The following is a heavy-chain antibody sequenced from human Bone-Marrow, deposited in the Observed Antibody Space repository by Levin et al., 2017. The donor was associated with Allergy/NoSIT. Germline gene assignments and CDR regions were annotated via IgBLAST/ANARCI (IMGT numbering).Heavy chain of an antibody. D-gene: IGHD2/OR15-2a*01. CDR3: ARGHSTSGFDY. CDR1: GASFIGYY. J-gene: IGHJ4*02. Sequence: SQTLSLTCTVEGASFIGYYWSWIRQPPGKGLEYVGGVHSSGSSDYNPSLESRVNIVLDTSRTQFSLKLNSVTAADTAVYYCARGHSTSGFDYWGQGALVTISS. CDR2: VHSSGSS. V-gene: IGHV4-34*01.